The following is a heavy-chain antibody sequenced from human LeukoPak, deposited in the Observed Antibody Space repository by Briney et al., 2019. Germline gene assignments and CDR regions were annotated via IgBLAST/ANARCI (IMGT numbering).Heavy chain of an antibody. J-gene: IGHJ4*02. CDR1: GGSISSGSYY. CDR3: ARMDGWKRFFDY. CDR2: IYASGST. D-gene: IGHD3-3*01. Sequence: PSETLSLTCTVSGGSISSGSYYWSWIRQPAGKGLEWFGRIYASGSTNYNPSLKSRVTISVDTSKNQFSLKLSSVTAADTAVYYCARMDGWKRFFDYWGQGTLVTVSS. V-gene: IGHV4-61*02.